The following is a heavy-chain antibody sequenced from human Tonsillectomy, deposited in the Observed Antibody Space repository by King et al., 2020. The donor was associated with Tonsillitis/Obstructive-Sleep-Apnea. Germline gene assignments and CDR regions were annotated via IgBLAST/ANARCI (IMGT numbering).Heavy chain of an antibody. D-gene: IGHD2-2*01. V-gene: IGHV3-48*04. CDR1: GFTFSSYS. CDR3: ARDQTPYCSRTSCYALYYYYGMDV. CDR2: ISSSSSTI. Sequence: VQLVESGGGLVQPGGSLRLSCAASGFTFSSYSMNWVRQAPGKGLEWVSYISSSSSTIYYADSVKGRFTISRDNAKNSLYLQMNSLRAEDTAVYYCARDQTPYCSRTSCYALYYYYGMDVWGQGTTVTVSS. J-gene: IGHJ6*02.